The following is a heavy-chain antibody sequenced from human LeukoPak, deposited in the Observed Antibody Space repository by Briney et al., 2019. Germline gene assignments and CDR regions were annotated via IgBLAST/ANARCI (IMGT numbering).Heavy chain of an antibody. Sequence: SGPTLVKPTQTLTLTCTFSGFSLSTSGVGVGWIRQPPGKALEWLALIYWDDDKRYSPSLKSRLTFTKDTSKNQVVLTMTNMDPVDTATYYCALRSVAGQSDAFDIWGQGTMVTVSS. V-gene: IGHV2-5*02. CDR2: IYWDDDK. D-gene: IGHD6-19*01. CDR1: GFSLSTSGVG. CDR3: ALRSVAGQSDAFDI. J-gene: IGHJ3*02.